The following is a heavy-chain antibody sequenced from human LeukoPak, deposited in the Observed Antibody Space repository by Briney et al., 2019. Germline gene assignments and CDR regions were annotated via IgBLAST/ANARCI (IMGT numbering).Heavy chain of an antibody. CDR3: ARVPDTAMADY. Sequence: QPGRSLRLSCAASAFTFSNYAMHWVRQAPGKGLEWVAVISYDGSNKYYADSVKGRFTISRDNSKNTLYLQMNSLRAEDTAVYYCARVPDTAMADYWGQGTLVTVSS. CDR1: AFTFSNYA. V-gene: IGHV3-30-3*01. CDR2: ISYDGSNK. J-gene: IGHJ4*02. D-gene: IGHD5-18*01.